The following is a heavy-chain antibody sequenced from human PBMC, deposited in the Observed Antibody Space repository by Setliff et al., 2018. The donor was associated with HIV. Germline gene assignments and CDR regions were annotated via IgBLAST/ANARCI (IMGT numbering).Heavy chain of an antibody. CDR2: ISAYNGNT. D-gene: IGHD4-17*01. Sequence: ASVKVSCKASGYTFTSYGISWVRQAPGQGLEWMGWISAYNGNTNYAQKLQGRVTMTTDTSASTAYMELRSLRSDDTAVYYCARCMGRPDVSDYGDYVDYWGQGTPVTVSS. V-gene: IGHV1-18*01. CDR3: ARCMGRPDVSDYGDYVDY. J-gene: IGHJ4*02. CDR1: GYTFTSYG.